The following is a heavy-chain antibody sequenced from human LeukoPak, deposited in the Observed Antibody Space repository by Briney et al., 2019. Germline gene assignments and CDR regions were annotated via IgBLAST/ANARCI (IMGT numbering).Heavy chain of an antibody. Sequence: GASVKVSCKASGYTFTSYYMHWVRQAPGQGLEWMGIVNPGGGGTTYAQKFHGRVTMTRDTSTSTVYMELSSLRSEDTAVYYCARAYDFYGSGSNYGMDVWGQGTTVTVSS. CDR3: ARAYDFYGSGSNYGMDV. CDR2: VNPGGGGT. CDR1: GYTFTSYY. V-gene: IGHV1-46*01. J-gene: IGHJ6*02. D-gene: IGHD3-10*01.